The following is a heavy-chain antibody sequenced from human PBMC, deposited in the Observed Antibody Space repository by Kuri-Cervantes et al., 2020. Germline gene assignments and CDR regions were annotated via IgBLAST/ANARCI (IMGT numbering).Heavy chain of an antibody. J-gene: IGHJ6*02. CDR2: ICYDGSNK. V-gene: IGHV3-33*01. CDR3: ARDSNDFWSGFYYYYGMDV. Sequence: GESLKISCAASGFTFSSYGMHWVRQAPGKGLEWVAVICYDGSNKYYADSVKGRFTITRDNSKNTLYLQMNSLSAEDTAVYYCARDSNDFWSGFYYYYGMDVWGQGTAVTVSS. D-gene: IGHD3-3*01. CDR1: GFTFSSYG.